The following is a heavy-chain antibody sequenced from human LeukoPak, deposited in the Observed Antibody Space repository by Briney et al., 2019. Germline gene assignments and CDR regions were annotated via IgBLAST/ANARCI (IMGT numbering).Heavy chain of an antibody. V-gene: IGHV3-64D*06. D-gene: IGHD6-19*01. CDR3: AKDRLAVAGYYFDY. CDR2: ISSNGGST. J-gene: IGHJ4*02. Sequence: GGSLRLSCSASGFTFSNYAMHWVRQAPGKGLEHVAAISSNGGSTYYADSVKGRFTISRDNSKNTVYLQMSSLRAEDTAVYYCAKDRLAVAGYYFDYWGQGTLVTVSS. CDR1: GFTFSNYA.